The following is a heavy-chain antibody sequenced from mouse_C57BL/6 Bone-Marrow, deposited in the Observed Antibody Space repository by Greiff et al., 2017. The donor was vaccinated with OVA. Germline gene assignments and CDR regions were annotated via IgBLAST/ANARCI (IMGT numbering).Heavy chain of an antibody. CDR1: GFSFNTYA. Sequence: GGGLVQPKGSLKLSCAASGFSFNTYAMNWVRQAPGKGLEWVARIRSKSNNYATYYADSVKDRFTISRDDSESMLYLQMNNLKTEDTAMYYCVRHFYYYGSSYGWYFDVWGTGTTVTVSS. V-gene: IGHV10-1*01. CDR2: IRSKSNNYAT. D-gene: IGHD1-1*01. J-gene: IGHJ1*03. CDR3: VRHFYYYGSSYGWYFDV.